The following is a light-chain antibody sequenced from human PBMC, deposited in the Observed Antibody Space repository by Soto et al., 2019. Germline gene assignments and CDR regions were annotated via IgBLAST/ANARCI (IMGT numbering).Light chain of an antibody. V-gene: IGLV1-51*01. J-gene: IGLJ2*01. CDR1: SSNIGNNY. Sequence: QSALTQPPSVSAAPGQKVTISCSGSSSNIGNNYVSWYQQLPGTAPKLLIYDNDKRPSGIPDRFSGSKSGTSATLGITGLQTGDEAVYYCGTWDSSLSAVVFGGGTKLTVL. CDR2: DND. CDR3: GTWDSSLSAVV.